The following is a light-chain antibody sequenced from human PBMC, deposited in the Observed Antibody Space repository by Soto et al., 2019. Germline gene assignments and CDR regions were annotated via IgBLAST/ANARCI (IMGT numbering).Light chain of an antibody. V-gene: IGLV2-14*01. Sequence: QSALTQPASVSGSPGQSITISCTGTSSDVGGYNYVSWYQQHPGKAPKLMIYEVSDRLSGVSNRFSGSKSGNTASLTISGLQAEDEADYYCSSYTTSITLVVFGGGTKVTVL. CDR3: SSYTTSITLVV. CDR2: EVS. CDR1: SSDVGGYNY. J-gene: IGLJ3*02.